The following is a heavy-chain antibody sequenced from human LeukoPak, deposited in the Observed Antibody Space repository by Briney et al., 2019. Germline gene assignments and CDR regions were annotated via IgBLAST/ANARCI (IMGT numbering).Heavy chain of an antibody. CDR2: INPSGGST. Sequence: RASVNVSCKASGYTFTGYYMHWVRQAPGQGLEWMGIINPSGGSTSYAQKFHGRVTMTRDTSTSTVYMELSSLRSEDTAVYYCATAGVYYYGMDVWGKGTTVTVSS. V-gene: IGHV1-46*01. CDR1: GYTFTGYY. J-gene: IGHJ6*04. D-gene: IGHD3-10*01. CDR3: ATAGVYYYGMDV.